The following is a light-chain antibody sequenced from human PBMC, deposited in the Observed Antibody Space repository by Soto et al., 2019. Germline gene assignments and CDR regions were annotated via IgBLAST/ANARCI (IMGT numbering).Light chain of an antibody. CDR1: QSISAW. V-gene: IGKV1-5*03. CDR2: KAS. J-gene: IGKJ4*01. Sequence: DIQLTQCPSTLSTSEGDRVSLNCRASQSISAWLAWYQQKPGKAPRLLVYKASTLEIGVPSRFSGSGSGTEFTLTISSLQPDDVAIYYCQQYNSYSITFGGGTKVDI. CDR3: QQYNSYSIT.